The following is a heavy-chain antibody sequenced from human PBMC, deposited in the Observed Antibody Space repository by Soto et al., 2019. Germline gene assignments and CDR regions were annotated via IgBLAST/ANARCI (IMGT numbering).Heavy chain of an antibody. CDR2: IYYSGST. CDR1: GGSISSYY. CDR3: ASARGYSEAFPGGEPYYFDD. D-gene: IGHD5-18*01. V-gene: IGHV4-59*01. J-gene: IGHJ4*02. Sequence: SETLSLTCTVSGGSISSYYWSWIRQPPGKGLEWIGYIYYSGSTNYNPSLKSRVTISVDTSKNQFSLKLSSVTAADTAVYYCASARGYSEAFPGGEPYYFDDWGQGTLVTVSS.